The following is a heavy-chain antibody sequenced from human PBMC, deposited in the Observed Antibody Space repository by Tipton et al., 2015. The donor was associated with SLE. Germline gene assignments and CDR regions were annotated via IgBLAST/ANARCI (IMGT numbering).Heavy chain of an antibody. CDR3: AKDSIVATIGVNYFDY. D-gene: IGHD5-12*01. CDR2: ISGSGGST. CDR1: GFTFSSYA. V-gene: IGHV3-23*01. J-gene: IGHJ4*02. Sequence: GSLRLSCAASGFTFSSYAMSWVRQAPGKGLEWVSAISGSGGSTYYADSVKGRFTISRDNSKNTLYLQMNSLRAEDTAVYYCAKDSIVATIGVNYFDYWGQGTLVTVSS.